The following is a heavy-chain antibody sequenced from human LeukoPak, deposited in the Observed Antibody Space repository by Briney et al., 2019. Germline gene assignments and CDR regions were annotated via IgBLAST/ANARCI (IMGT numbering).Heavy chain of an antibody. CDR2: IGTAGDT. J-gene: IGHJ4*02. CDR1: GFTFSSYD. Sequence: PGGSLRLSCAASGFTFSSYDMHWVRQATGKGLERVSAIGTAGDTYYPGSVKGRFTISRENAKNSLYLQMNSLRAGDTAVYYCARAAYGDYRFDYWGQGTLVTVSS. D-gene: IGHD4-17*01. V-gene: IGHV3-13*01. CDR3: ARAAYGDYRFDY.